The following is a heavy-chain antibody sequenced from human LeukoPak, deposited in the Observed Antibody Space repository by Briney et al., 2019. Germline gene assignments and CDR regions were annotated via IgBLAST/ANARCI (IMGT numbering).Heavy chain of an antibody. CDR3: ARGSNYYDSSGQVPFDY. J-gene: IGHJ4*02. V-gene: IGHV3-48*01. Sequence: PGGSLRLSCAASGFTFSTYSMNWVRQAPGKGLEWVSYISSSSSTIYYADSVKGRFTISRDNAKNSLYLQMNSLRAEDTAVYYCARGSNYYDSSGQVPFDYWDQGTLVTVSS. CDR2: ISSSSSTI. D-gene: IGHD3-22*01. CDR1: GFTFSTYS.